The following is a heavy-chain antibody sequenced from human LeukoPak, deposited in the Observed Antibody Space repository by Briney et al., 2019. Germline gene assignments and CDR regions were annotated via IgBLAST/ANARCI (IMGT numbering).Heavy chain of an antibody. Sequence: SRTLSLTCAISGDSVSSNSAAWNWIRQSPSRGLEWLGRTYYRSKWYYDYAVAVKSRISINPDTSKNQFSLQLSSVTPEDAAVYYCARDPVGGSTIFDYWGQGTLVTVSS. CDR1: GDSVSSNSAA. CDR3: ARDPVGGSTIFDY. CDR2: TYYRSKWYY. J-gene: IGHJ4*02. D-gene: IGHD1-26*01. V-gene: IGHV6-1*01.